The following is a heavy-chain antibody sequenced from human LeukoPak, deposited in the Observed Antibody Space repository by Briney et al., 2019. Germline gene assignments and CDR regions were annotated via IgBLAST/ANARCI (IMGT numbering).Heavy chain of an antibody. V-gene: IGHV1-8*01. Sequence: GASVKVSCKASGYTFTSYDINWARQATGQGLEWMGWMNPNSGNTGYAQKFQGRVTMTRNTSISTAYMELSSLRSEDTAVYYCAKGSWSGNYYYYYMDVWGKGTTVTVSS. CDR2: MNPNSGNT. CDR1: GYTFTSYD. CDR3: AKGSWSGNYYYYYMDV. J-gene: IGHJ6*03. D-gene: IGHD3-3*01.